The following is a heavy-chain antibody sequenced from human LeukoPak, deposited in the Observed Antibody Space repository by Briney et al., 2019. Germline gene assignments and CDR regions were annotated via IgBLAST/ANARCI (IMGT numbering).Heavy chain of an antibody. CDR1: GYTFTGYY. V-gene: IGHV1-2*06. CDR3: ARERGPITMVRGVIMRVFDY. J-gene: IGHJ4*02. Sequence: ASVKVSCKASGYTFTGYYMHWVRQAPGQGPEWMGRINPNSGGTNYAQKFQGRVTVTRDTSISTAYMELSRLRSDDTAVYYCARERGPITMVRGVIMRVFDYWGQGTLVTVSS. D-gene: IGHD3-10*01. CDR2: INPNSGGT.